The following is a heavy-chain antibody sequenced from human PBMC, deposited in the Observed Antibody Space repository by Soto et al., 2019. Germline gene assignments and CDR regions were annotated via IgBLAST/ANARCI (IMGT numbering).Heavy chain of an antibody. Sequence: ASVKVSCKASGYTFTTYYVHWVRQAPGQGLEWMGILNPSGGNSNFAQKFQGRITTTGDTSTSTVYMELTSLRFEDTAVYYCARAAGTAAGCLIDFWGQGTLVTVSS. V-gene: IGHV1-46*03. CDR3: ARAAGTAAGCLIDF. CDR1: GYTFTTYY. D-gene: IGHD6-13*01. CDR2: LNPSGGNS. J-gene: IGHJ4*02.